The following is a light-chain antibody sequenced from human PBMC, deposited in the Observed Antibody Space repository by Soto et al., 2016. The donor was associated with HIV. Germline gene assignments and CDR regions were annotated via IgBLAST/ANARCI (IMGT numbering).Light chain of an antibody. CDR1: QGISNS. CDR3: QQSYSTLPYT. Sequence: DIQMTQSPSSLSASVGDRVTITCRASQGISNSLAWYQQKPGKAPKLLLYSASKLETGVPSRFSGGGSGTDYTLTINSLQPEDFATYFCQQSYSTLPYTFGQGTKLEMK. J-gene: IGKJ2*01. CDR2: SAS. V-gene: IGKV1-NL1*01.